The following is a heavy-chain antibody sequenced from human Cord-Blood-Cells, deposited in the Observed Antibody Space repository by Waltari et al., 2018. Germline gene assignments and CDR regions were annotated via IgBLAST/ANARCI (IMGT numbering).Heavy chain of an antibody. D-gene: IGHD2-2*01. CDR2: MNPNSGNT. CDR3: ARGVVVPAAMLDY. CDR1: GYTFTSYN. Sequence: QVQLVQSGAEVKKPGASVKVSCKASGYTFTSYNINWVRQATGQGLEWMGWMNPNSGNTGYAQKVQGRVPMTRNTSIRTADMELSSLRSEDTAVYYCARGVVVPAAMLDYWGQGTLVTVSS. J-gene: IGHJ4*02. V-gene: IGHV1-8*01.